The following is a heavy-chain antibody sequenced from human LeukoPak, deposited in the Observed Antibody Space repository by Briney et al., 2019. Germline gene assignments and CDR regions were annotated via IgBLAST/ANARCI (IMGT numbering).Heavy chain of an antibody. Sequence: GGSLRLSCAVSGFTVSSNYMSWVRQAPGKGLEWVSFIYSGGSTYYADSVKGRFSISRDNSKNTLYLQMNSLRAEDTAVYYCARDGGVGASHFDYWGQGTLVTVSS. CDR3: ARDGGVGASHFDY. J-gene: IGHJ4*02. CDR1: GFTVSSNY. D-gene: IGHD1-26*01. V-gene: IGHV3-66*01. CDR2: IYSGGST.